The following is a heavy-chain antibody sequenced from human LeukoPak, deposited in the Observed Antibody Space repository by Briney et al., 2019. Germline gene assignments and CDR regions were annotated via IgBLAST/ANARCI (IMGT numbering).Heavy chain of an antibody. D-gene: IGHD2-2*01. J-gene: IGHJ4*02. CDR1: GFTFSSYS. Sequence: GGSLRLPCAASGFTFSSYSMNWVRQAPGKGLEWVSSISSSGSYIYYADSVKGRFTISRDNAKNSLYLQMNSLRAEDTAVYYCARALTAASDYWGQGTLVTVSS. CDR2: ISSSGSYI. V-gene: IGHV3-21*01. CDR3: ARALTAASDY.